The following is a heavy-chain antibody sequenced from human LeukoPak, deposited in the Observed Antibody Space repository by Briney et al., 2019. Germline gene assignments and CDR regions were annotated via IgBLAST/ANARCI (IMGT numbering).Heavy chain of an antibody. Sequence: SQTLSLTCTVSGGSISSGGYYWSWIRQHPGKGLEWIGYIYYSGSTYYNPSLKSRVTISVDTSKNQFSLKLSSVTAADTAVYYCASTPYSYGVFDHWGQGTLVTVSS. J-gene: IGHJ4*02. CDR1: GGSISSGGYY. D-gene: IGHD5-18*01. CDR3: ASTPYSYGVFDH. V-gene: IGHV4-31*03. CDR2: IYYSGST.